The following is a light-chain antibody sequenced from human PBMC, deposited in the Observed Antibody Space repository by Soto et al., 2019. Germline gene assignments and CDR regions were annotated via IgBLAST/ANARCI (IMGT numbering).Light chain of an antibody. CDR2: DVS. Sequence: EIVLTQSPGILSLSPGERATLSCRAGQNITTNSFAVYQQKPEQAPRLLIYDVSSRATGVPDRFSGGGSETDFTLTVNGLDPKDFVMSYCRKYDPSPFTSGPGTQVDIK. V-gene: IGKV3-20*01. CDR1: QNITTNS. CDR3: RKYDPSPFT. J-gene: IGKJ3*01.